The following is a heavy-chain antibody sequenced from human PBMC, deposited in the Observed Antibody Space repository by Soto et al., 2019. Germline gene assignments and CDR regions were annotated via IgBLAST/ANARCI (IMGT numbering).Heavy chain of an antibody. CDR1: GGSISSGDYY. V-gene: IGHV4-30-4*01. CDR2: IYYSGST. Sequence: QVQLQESGPGLVKPSQTLSLTCTVSGGSISSGDYYWSWIRQPPGKGLEWIGYIYYSGSTYYNPSLKSRVTISVDTSKNQFSLKLSSVTAADTAVYYCARGPTVTTRAVPFDPWGQGTLVTVSS. CDR3: ARGPTVTTRAVPFDP. J-gene: IGHJ5*02. D-gene: IGHD4-17*01.